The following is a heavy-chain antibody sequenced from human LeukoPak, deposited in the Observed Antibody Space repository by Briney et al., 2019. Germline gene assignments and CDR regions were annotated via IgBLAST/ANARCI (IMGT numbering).Heavy chain of an antibody. CDR1: GFTFSSYE. CDR3: ARDSDFDY. J-gene: IGHJ4*02. Sequence: GGSLRLSCAASGFTFSSYEMNWVRQAPGKGLEWVSYISSSGSTIYYADSVKGRFTIPRDNAKNSLYLQMNSLRAEDTALYHCARDSDFDYWGQGTLVTVSS. V-gene: IGHV3-48*03. CDR2: ISSSGSTI.